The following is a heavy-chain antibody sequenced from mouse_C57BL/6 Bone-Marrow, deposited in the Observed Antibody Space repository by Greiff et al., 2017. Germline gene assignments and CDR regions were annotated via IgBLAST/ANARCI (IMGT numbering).Heavy chain of an antibody. V-gene: IGHV14-4*01. CDR3: TTGEYDRGLAY. CDR1: GFNIKDDY. D-gene: IGHD2-14*01. Sequence: EVQLQQSGAELVRPGASVKLSCTASGFNIKDDYMHWVKQRPEQGLEWIGWIDPENGDTEYASKFQGKATITADTSSNTAYLQHSSLTSEDTAVYYCTTGEYDRGLAYWGQGTLVTVSA. J-gene: IGHJ3*01. CDR2: IDPENGDT.